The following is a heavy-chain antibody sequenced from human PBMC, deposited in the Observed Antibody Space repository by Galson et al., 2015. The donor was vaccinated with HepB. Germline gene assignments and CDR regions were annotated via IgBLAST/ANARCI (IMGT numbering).Heavy chain of an antibody. CDR2: IWYDGSNR. CDR1: GFTFSSYG. CDR3: ARGEGVYAISTN. Sequence: SLRLSCAASGFTFSSYGMHWARQAPGKGLEWVAIIWYDGSNRYYADSVKGRFTISRDNSKNTLYLQMSSLRAEDTAVYYCARGEGVYAISTNWGQGTLVTVSS. V-gene: IGHV3-33*01. D-gene: IGHD2-8*01. J-gene: IGHJ4*02.